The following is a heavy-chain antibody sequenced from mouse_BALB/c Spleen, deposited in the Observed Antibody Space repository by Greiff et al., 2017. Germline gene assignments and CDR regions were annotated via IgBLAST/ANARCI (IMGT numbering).Heavy chain of an antibody. CDR2: IYPGNSDT. D-gene: IGHD2-2*01. CDR3: TRSGYGIYFDY. Sequence: VQLQQSGTVLARPGASVKMSCKASGYSFTSYWMHWVKQRPGQGLEWIGAIYPGNSDTSYNQKFKGKAKLTAVTSASTAYMELSSLTNEDSAVYYCTRSGYGIYFDYWGQGTTLTVSS. CDR1: GYSFTSYW. V-gene: IGHV1-5*01. J-gene: IGHJ2*01.